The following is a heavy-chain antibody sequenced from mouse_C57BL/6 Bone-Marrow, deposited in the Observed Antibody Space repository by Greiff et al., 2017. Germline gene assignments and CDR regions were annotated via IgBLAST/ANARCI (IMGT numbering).Heavy chain of an antibody. J-gene: IGHJ2*01. CDR3: ARHYDYDEGFDY. V-gene: IGHV1-59*01. D-gene: IGHD2-4*01. Sequence: VQLQQPGAELVRPGTSVKLSCKASGYTFTSYWMHWVKQRPGQGLEWIGVIDPSDSYTNYNQKFKGKATLTVDTSSRPAYMQLSSLTSEDSAVYYCARHYDYDEGFDYWGQGTTLTVSS. CDR1: GYTFTSYW. CDR2: IDPSDSYT.